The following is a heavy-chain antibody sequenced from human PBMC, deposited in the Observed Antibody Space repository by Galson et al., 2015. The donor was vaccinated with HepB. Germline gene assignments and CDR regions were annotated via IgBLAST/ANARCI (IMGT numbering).Heavy chain of an antibody. CDR1: GFTFSNAW. Sequence: SLRLSCAASGFTFSNAWMSWVRQAPGKGLEWVGRIKSKTDGGTTDYAAPVKGRFTISRDDSKNTLYLQMNSLKTEDTAVYYCTTDRYCSGGSCYSPVGYYYGMDVWGQGTTVTVTS. CDR3: TTDRYCSGGSCYSPVGYYYGMDV. CDR2: IKSKTDGGTT. J-gene: IGHJ6*02. D-gene: IGHD2-15*01. V-gene: IGHV3-15*01.